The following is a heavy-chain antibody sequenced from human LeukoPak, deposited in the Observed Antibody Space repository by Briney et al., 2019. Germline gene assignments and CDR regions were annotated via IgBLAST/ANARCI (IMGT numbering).Heavy chain of an antibody. V-gene: IGHV3-7*01. J-gene: IGHJ4*02. CDR3: ARDLGYCSGRACYSVFDY. D-gene: IGHD2-15*01. Sequence: LGGSLRLSCAASGFTFSSYWMGWVRQAPGKGPEWVAHIKEDGSEKYYVDPVKGRFTMFRDNAKNSLYLQMNSLRAEDTALYYCARDLGYCSGRACYSVFDYWGQGTLVTVAS. CDR2: IKEDGSEK. CDR1: GFTFSSYW.